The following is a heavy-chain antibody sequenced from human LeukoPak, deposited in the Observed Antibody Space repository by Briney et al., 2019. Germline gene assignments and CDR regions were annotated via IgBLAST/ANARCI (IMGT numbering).Heavy chain of an antibody. J-gene: IGHJ4*02. Sequence: SETLSLTCAVYGGSFSGYYWSWIRQPPGKGLEWIGEINHSGSTNYNPSLKSRVTISVDKSKNQFSLKLSSVTAADTAVYYCARDFDDSNTGFDYRGQGTLVTVSS. CDR3: ARDFDDSNTGFDY. CDR2: INHSGST. D-gene: IGHD3-22*01. CDR1: GGSFSGYY. V-gene: IGHV4-34*01.